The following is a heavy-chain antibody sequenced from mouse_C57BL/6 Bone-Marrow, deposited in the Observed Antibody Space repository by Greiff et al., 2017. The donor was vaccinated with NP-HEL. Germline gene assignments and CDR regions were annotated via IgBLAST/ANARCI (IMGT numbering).Heavy chain of an antibody. D-gene: IGHD1-1*01. V-gene: IGHV1-55*01. CDR3: ARDITTVAYYAMDY. Sequence: QVQLQHPGAELVKPGASVKMSCKASGYTFTSYWITWVKQRPGQGLEWIGDIYPGSGSTNYNEKFKSKATLTVDTSSSTAYMQLSSLTSEDSAVYYCARDITTVAYYAMDYWGQGTSVTVSS. CDR1: GYTFTSYW. CDR2: IYPGSGST. J-gene: IGHJ4*01.